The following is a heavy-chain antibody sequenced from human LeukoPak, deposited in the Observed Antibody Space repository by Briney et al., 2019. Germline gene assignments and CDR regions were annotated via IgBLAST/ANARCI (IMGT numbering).Heavy chain of an antibody. J-gene: IGHJ4*02. CDR1: GFTFGDYA. D-gene: IGHD6-13*01. V-gene: IGHV3-9*01. CDR2: ISWNSGSI. CDR3: AKANAALLEQQLPFDY. Sequence: GGSLRLSCAASGFTFGDYAMHWVRQAPGKGLEWVSGISWNSGSIGYADSVKGRFTISRDNSKNTLYLQMNSLRAEDTAVYYCAKANAALLEQQLPFDYWGQGTLVTVSS.